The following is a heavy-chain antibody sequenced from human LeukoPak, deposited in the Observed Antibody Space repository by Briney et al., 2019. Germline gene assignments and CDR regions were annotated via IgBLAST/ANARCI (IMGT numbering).Heavy chain of an antibody. CDR2: ISGSGGST. J-gene: IGHJ4*02. Sequence: GGSLRLSCAASGFTFSSYAMSWVRQAPGKGLEWVSAISGSGGSTYYADSVKGRFTISRDNSKNTLYLQMNSLRAEDTAVYHCANVRRSGWYLNWGQGTLVTVSS. V-gene: IGHV3-23*01. D-gene: IGHD6-19*01. CDR3: ANVRRSGWYLN. CDR1: GFTFSSYA.